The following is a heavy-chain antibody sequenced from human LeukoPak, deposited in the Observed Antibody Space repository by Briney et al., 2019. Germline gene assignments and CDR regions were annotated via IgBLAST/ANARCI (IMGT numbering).Heavy chain of an antibody. CDR3: AKDIVGATTPNFDY. CDR2: IRYDGSNK. V-gene: IGHV3-30*02. D-gene: IGHD1-26*01. Sequence: PGGSLRLSCAASGFTFSSYGMHWVRQAPGKGLEWVAFIRYDGSNKYYADSVKGRFTISRDNSKNTLYLQLNSLRAEDTAVYYCAKDIVGATTPNFDYWGQGTLVTVSS. CDR1: GFTFSSYG. J-gene: IGHJ4*02.